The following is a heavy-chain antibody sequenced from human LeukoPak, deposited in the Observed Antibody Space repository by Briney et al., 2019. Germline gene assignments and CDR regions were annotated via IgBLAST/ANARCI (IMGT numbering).Heavy chain of an antibody. CDR1: GVSISSGSYY. J-gene: IGHJ4*02. CDR2: IYTSVST. Sequence: SETLSLTCTVSGVSISSGSYYWRWIRQPAGKGLEWIVRIYTSVSTNDNPSIKSRVAISVDTYKNQFSLKLSSVAAPDTDVYYCERDLGWSGYSDHFDYCGQGPLVTVSS. D-gene: IGHD3-3*01. CDR3: ERDLGWSGYSDHFDY. V-gene: IGHV4-61*02.